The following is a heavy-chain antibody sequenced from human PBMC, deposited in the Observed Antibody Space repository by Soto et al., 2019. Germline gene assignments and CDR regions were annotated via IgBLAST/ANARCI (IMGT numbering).Heavy chain of an antibody. CDR3: AKVYYYDSSGYSALGY. Sequence: PGGSLRLSCAASGFTFSSYAMSWVRQAPGKGLEWVSAISGSGGSTYYADSVKGRFTISRDNSKNTLYLQMNSLRAEDTAVYYCAKVYYYDSSGYSALGYWGQGTLVTAPQ. CDR1: GFTFSSYA. V-gene: IGHV3-23*01. CDR2: ISGSGGST. J-gene: IGHJ4*02. D-gene: IGHD3-22*01.